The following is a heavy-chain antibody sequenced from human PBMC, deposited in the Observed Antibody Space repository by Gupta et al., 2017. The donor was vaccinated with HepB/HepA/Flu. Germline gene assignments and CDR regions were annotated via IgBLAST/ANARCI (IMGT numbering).Heavy chain of an antibody. CDR1: GGSFSGYY. CDR2: INHSGST. CDR3: ARGIPSRPQRQERNWFDP. V-gene: IGHV4-34*01. J-gene: IGHJ5*02. D-gene: IGHD1-26*01. Sequence: QVQLQQWGAGLLKPSETLSLTCAVYGGSFSGYYWSWIRQPPGKGLEWIGEINHSGSTNYNPSLKSRVTISVDTSKNQFSLKLSSVTAADTAVYYCARGIPSRPQRQERNWFDPWGQGTLVTVSS.